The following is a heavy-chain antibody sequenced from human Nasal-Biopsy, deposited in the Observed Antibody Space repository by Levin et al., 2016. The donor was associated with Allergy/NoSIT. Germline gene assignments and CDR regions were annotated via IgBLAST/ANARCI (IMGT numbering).Heavy chain of an antibody. CDR3: ATDAEGHNDFTH. Sequence: GGSLRLSCAASGFVFSDYGMNWVRQAPGKGLEWLSHINTGSRTRTYADSVKGRFTISRDDATTSLYLQMNNLRDEDTALYYCATDAEGHNDFTHWGQGIFVTVSS. V-gene: IGHV3-48*02. CDR2: INTGSRTR. D-gene: IGHD5-24*01. CDR1: GFVFSDYG. J-gene: IGHJ4*02.